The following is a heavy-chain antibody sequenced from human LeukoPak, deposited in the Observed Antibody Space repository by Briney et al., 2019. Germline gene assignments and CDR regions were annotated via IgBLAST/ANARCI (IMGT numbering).Heavy chain of an antibody. V-gene: IGHV4-39*07. CDR1: GGSISSSRDY. Sequence: PSETLSLTCIVSGGSISSSRDYWAWIRQPPGKGLEWIANIYYSGSTYYSPSLKSRVTISVDTSKNQFSLRLSSVTAADTAVYYCARVTGYMTEDYFDYWGQGTLITVSS. J-gene: IGHJ4*02. D-gene: IGHD6-13*01. CDR2: IYYSGST. CDR3: ARVTGYMTEDYFDY.